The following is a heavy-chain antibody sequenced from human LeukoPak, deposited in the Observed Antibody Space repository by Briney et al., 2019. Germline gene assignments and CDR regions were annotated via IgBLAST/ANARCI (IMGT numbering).Heavy chain of an antibody. Sequence: GGSLRLSCAASGFTFSSYSMNWVRQAPGKGLEWVSSISSSSSYIYYADSVKGRFTISRDNAKNSLYLQMNSLRAEDTAVYYCARDVNGDTVDIWGQGTMVTVSS. CDR2: ISSSSSYI. J-gene: IGHJ3*02. CDR3: ARDVNGDTVDI. V-gene: IGHV3-21*01. CDR1: GFTFSSYS.